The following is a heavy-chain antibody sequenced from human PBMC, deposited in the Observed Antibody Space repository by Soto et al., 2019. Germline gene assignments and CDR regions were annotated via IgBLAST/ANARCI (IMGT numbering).Heavy chain of an antibody. Sequence: QPGGSLRLSCAASGFTFSSYGMHWVRQAPGKGLEWVAVIWYDGSNKYYADSVKGRFTISRDNSKNTLYLQMNSLRAEDTAVYYCARVFLSSFWSGYYSDDYYYYYGMDVWGQGTTVTVSS. V-gene: IGHV3-33*01. D-gene: IGHD3-3*01. CDR3: ARVFLSSFWSGYYSDDYYYYYGMDV. J-gene: IGHJ6*02. CDR2: IWYDGSNK. CDR1: GFTFSSYG.